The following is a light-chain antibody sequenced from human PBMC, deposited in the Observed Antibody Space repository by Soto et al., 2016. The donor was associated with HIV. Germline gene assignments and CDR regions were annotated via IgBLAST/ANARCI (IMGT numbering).Light chain of an antibody. CDR1: QYVNTW. CDR2: KAS. J-gene: IGKJ1*01. CDR3: QQYNNYWT. Sequence: IQMTQSPSTLSASVGDRVTITCRASQYVNTWLAWYQQKPGKAPKLLIYKASTLQSGVPSRFSGSGSGTEFTLTINSLQADDAATYYCQQYNNYWTFGQGTRVEIK. V-gene: IGKV1-5*03.